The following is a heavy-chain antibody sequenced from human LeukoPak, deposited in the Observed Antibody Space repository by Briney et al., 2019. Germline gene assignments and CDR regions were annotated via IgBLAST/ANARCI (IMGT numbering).Heavy chain of an antibody. CDR1: GGSTRSGRYH. D-gene: IGHD2-15*01. Sequence: PSETLSLTCSVSGGSTRSGRYHWAWVRQPPGKGLEFIGSLDESGRPYYNAPLKSRVTISEDSSGKQFSLNLSSVTAADTAVYYCARDLGGYPFFMDVWGRGTTVIVSS. J-gene: IGHJ6*03. CDR3: ARDLGGYPFFMDV. V-gene: IGHV4-39*07. CDR2: LDESGRP.